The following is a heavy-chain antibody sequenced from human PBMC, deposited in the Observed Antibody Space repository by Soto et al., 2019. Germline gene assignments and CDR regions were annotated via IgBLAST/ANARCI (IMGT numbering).Heavy chain of an antibody. CDR3: ARLVVAATGSNFDY. Sequence: QLQLQESGSGLVKPSQTLSLTCAVSGGSISSGGYSWSWIRQPPGKGLVWIGYIYHSGSTYYNPSRKSRVTISVDRSKNQFSLKLSSVTAADTAVYYCARLVVAATGSNFDYWGQGTLVTVSS. CDR2: IYHSGST. V-gene: IGHV4-30-2*01. D-gene: IGHD2-15*01. J-gene: IGHJ4*02. CDR1: GGSISSGGYS.